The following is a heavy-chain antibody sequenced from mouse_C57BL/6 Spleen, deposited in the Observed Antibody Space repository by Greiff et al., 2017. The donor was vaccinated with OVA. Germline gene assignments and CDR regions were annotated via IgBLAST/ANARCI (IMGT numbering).Heavy chain of an antibody. D-gene: IGHD2-4*01. CDR1: GFTFSDYY. CDR2: ISNGGGST. V-gene: IGHV5-12*01. Sequence: EVMLVESGGGLVQPGGSLKLSCAASGFTFSDYYMYWVRQTPEKRLEWVAYISNGGGSTYYPDTVKGRFTISRDNAKNTLYLQMSRLKSEDTAMYYCARHGDYDRYFDVWGTGTTVTVSS. J-gene: IGHJ1*03. CDR3: ARHGDYDRYFDV.